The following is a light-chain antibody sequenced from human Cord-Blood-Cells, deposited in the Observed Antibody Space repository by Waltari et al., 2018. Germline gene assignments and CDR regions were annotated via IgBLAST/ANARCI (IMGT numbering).Light chain of an antibody. V-gene: IGLV3-1*01. CDR2: QDS. CDR1: KLGDKY. Sequence: SYELTQPPSVSVSPGQTASIPCSGAKLGDKYACWYQQKPGQSPVLVIYQDSKRPSGIPERFSCSNSGNTATLTISGTQAMDEADYYCQAWDSSTVVFGGGTKLTVL. J-gene: IGLJ2*01. CDR3: QAWDSSTVV.